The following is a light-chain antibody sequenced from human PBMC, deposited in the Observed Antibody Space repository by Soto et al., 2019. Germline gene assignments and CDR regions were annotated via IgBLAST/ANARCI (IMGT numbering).Light chain of an antibody. CDR3: QVWDTSSDHVV. CDR1: NIGSKS. V-gene: IGLV3-21*04. J-gene: IGLJ2*01. Sequence: SYEPTQPPSVSVAPGKTARITCGGNNIGSKSVHWYQQKPGQAPVLVIYYDNDRPSGIPERFSGSNSGNTATLTISRVEAGDEADYYCQVWDTSSDHVVFGGGTKLTVL. CDR2: YDN.